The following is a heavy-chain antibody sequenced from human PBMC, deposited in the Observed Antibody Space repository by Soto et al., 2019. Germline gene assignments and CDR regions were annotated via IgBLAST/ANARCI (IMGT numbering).Heavy chain of an antibody. CDR3: ARDLCGRHYGMDV. J-gene: IGHJ6*02. CDR2: ISYDGRNE. Sequence: QVQLVESGGGVVQPGRSLRLSCAVYGFSFRNYGMHWVHRAPGRGLEWVAVISYDGRNEYFGDSVKGRFTTSRDNYTNTLYLEMNSLRAEDTAVYYCARDLCGRHYGMDVWGQGTTVTVAS. V-gene: IGHV3-33*01. CDR1: GFSFRNYG.